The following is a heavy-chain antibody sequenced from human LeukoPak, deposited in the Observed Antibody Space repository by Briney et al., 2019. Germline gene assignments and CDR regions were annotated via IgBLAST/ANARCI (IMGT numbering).Heavy chain of an antibody. D-gene: IGHD6-19*01. CDR2: ITSSGTTI. CDR1: GFTFSRYE. V-gene: IGHV3-48*03. Sequence: QTGGSLRLSCAASGFTFSRYEMNWVPQAPGKGLEWFSYITSSGTTIYSADSVKGRFTVSRDNAKNSLYLQMNSLRAEDTAVYYCARDSSDSSGWYEGWFDPWGEGTLVTVS. J-gene: IGHJ5*02. CDR3: ARDSSDSSGWYEGWFDP.